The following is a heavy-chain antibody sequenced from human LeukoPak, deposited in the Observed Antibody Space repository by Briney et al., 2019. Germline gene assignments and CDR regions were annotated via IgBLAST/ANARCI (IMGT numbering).Heavy chain of an antibody. CDR2: ISAYNCNT. Sequence: ASVKVSCKASGYTFTSYGISWVRQAPGQGLEWMGWISAYNCNTNYAQKLQGRVTMTTDTSTSPAYMEVRSLRSDDTAVYYCARDERYFDWLLGRLFDYWGQGTLVTVSS. CDR1: GYTFTSYG. J-gene: IGHJ4*02. D-gene: IGHD3-9*01. CDR3: ARDERYFDWLLGRLFDY. V-gene: IGHV1-18*01.